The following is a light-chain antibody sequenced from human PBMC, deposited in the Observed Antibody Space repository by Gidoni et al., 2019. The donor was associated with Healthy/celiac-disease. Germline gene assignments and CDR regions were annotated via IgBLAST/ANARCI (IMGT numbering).Light chain of an antibody. Sequence: DIVMTQSPLSLPVTPGEPASISCRSSQSLLHSNGYNYLDWYLQNPGQSPQLLIYLGSNRASGVPDRFSGSGSGTDFTLKIRRVEAEDVGVYYCMQALQTPPFTFGPGTKVDIK. CDR3: MQALQTPPFT. CDR2: LGS. V-gene: IGKV2-28*01. CDR1: QSLLHSNGYNY. J-gene: IGKJ3*01.